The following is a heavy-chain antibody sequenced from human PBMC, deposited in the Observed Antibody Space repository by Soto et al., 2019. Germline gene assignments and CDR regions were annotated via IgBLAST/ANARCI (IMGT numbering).Heavy chain of an antibody. J-gene: IGHJ4*02. CDR1: GGSISSYY. D-gene: IGHD1-7*01. CDR2: IYYSGST. V-gene: IGHV4-59*01. CDR3: ARGITGTTWDY. Sequence: PSETLSLTCTVSGGSISSYYWSWIRQPPGKGLEWIGYIYYSGSTNYNPSLKSRVTISVDTSKNQFSLKLSSVTAADTAVYYCARGITGTTWDYWGQGTLVTVSS.